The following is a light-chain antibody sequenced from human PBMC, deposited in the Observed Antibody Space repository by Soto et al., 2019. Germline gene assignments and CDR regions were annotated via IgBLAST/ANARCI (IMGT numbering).Light chain of an antibody. CDR2: AAS. CDR1: QGITSD. CDR3: QQLNGYTQT. J-gene: IGKJ4*01. V-gene: IGKV1-9*01. Sequence: DIQLTQSPSFLSASVGDRVTITCRASQGITSDLAWYQQEPGKAPKLLIYAASTLQSGVPSRFSGSGSGTEFTLTISSLQPEDFANDYCQQLNGYTQTVVGGTKVEIK.